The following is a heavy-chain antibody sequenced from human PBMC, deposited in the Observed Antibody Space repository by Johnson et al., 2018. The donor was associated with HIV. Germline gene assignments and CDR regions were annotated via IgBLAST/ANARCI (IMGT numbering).Heavy chain of an antibody. Sequence: QVQLVESGGGVVQPGGSLRLSCVASGFTFSSYGMHWVRQAPGKGLEWVAFIGDDGSNKYYADSVKGRFTISRDNSKNTLYLEMNSLRAEDTAVYYCAREHRYYYDSSGYYRGDAFDIWGQGTMVTVSS. V-gene: IGHV3-30*02. CDR3: AREHRYYYDSSGYYRGDAFDI. CDR2: IGDDGSNK. CDR1: GFTFSSYG. D-gene: IGHD3-22*01. J-gene: IGHJ3*02.